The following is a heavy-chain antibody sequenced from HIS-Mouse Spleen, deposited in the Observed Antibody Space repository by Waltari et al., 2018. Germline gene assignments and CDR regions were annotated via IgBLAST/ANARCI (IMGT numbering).Heavy chain of an antibody. CDR2: TSSSSSYI. D-gene: IGHD3-10*01. J-gene: IGHJ4*02. CDR1: GFTFSSYS. CDR3: ARGAYGELIDY. V-gene: IGHV3-21*01. Sequence: EVQLVESGGGLVKPGGSLRLSCAASGFTFSSYSMNWVRQAQGMGWEGFSSTSSSSSYIYDADSGKCIFTIARDNAKNSLYLQMNRLRAEDTAVYYWARGAYGELIDYWGQGTLVTVSS.